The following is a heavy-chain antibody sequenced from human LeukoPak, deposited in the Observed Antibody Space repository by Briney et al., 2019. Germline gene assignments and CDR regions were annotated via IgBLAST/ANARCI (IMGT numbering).Heavy chain of an antibody. CDR3: AKEELRYFDC. J-gene: IGHJ4*02. Sequence: GRSLRLSCAASGFTFDDYAMHWVRHAPGKGLEWVSGISWNSGHIDYADSVKGRFTISRDNAKNSLYLQMNSLTPEDTALYYCAKEELRYFDCWGQGTLVTVSS. CDR1: GFTFDDYA. CDR2: ISWNSGHI. D-gene: IGHD3-9*01. V-gene: IGHV3-9*01.